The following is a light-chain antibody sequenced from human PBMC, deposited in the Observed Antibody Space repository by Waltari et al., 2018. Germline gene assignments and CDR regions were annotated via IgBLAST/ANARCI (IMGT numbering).Light chain of an antibody. V-gene: IGKV1-5*03. CDR1: QSICSW. J-gene: IGKJ3*01. CDR2: EAT. Sequence: DIQMTQSPSTLSASVGDRVTITCRASQSICSWLAWYQQKPGKAPKLLIYEATSLESGVPSRFSASGAGTEFTLTISSLQPDDFATYYCQRYNSYPITFGPGTKVDI. CDR3: QRYNSYPIT.